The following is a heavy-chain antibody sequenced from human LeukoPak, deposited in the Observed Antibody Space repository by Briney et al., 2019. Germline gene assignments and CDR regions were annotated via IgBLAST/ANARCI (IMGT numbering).Heavy chain of an antibody. CDR2: ILPSGAGT. CDR1: GYTFTSHY. J-gene: IGHJ5*02. D-gene: IGHD3-10*01. CDR3: LREGYYSSGSGDEKAFDH. Sequence: ASVKVSCKASGYTFTSHYMHWLRQAPGQALEWMGLILPSGAGTIYAQKFQGRLTITMDTSTSTVYMVLSSLGSEDTAIYFCLREGYYSSGSGDEKAFDHWAPGTLVTVSS. V-gene: IGHV1-46*01.